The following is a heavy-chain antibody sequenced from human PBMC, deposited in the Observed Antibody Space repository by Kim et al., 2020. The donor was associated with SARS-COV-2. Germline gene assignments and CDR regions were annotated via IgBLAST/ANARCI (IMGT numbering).Heavy chain of an antibody. CDR1: GFTFSSYG. CDR2: ISYDGSNK. Sequence: GGSLRLSCAASGFTFSSYGMHWVRQAPGKGLEWVAVISYDGSNKYYADSVKGRFTISRDNSKNTLYLQMNSLRAEDTALYYCAKDLNWNYDYYYYGMDVWGQGTTVTVSS. CDR3: AKDLNWNYDYYYYGMDV. D-gene: IGHD1-7*01. J-gene: IGHJ6*02. V-gene: IGHV3-30*18.